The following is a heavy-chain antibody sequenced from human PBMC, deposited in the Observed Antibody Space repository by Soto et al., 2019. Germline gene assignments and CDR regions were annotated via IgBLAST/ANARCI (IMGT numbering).Heavy chain of an antibody. Sequence: GGSLRLSCAASGFTFSGSAMHWVRQASGKGLEWVGRIRSKANSYATAYAASVKGRFTISRDDSKNTAYLQMNSLKTEDTAVYYCARSDFWTTRVYYGMDVWGQGTTVTVSS. CDR1: GFTFSGSA. D-gene: IGHD3-3*01. J-gene: IGHJ6*02. CDR3: ARSDFWTTRVYYGMDV. V-gene: IGHV3-73*01. CDR2: IRSKANSYAT.